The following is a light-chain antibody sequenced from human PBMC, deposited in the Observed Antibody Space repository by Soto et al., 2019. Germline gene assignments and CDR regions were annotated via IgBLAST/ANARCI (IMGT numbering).Light chain of an antibody. CDR1: QSVISNY. Sequence: EIVLTQSPGTLSLSPGERATLSCRASQSVISNYLAWYQQKPGLAPRLLIYGASSRATGIPDRFSGSGSGTDFTLTISRLEPEDFAVYYCQHYGSSPETFGQGTKVEIK. CDR3: QHYGSSPET. V-gene: IGKV3-20*01. J-gene: IGKJ1*01. CDR2: GAS.